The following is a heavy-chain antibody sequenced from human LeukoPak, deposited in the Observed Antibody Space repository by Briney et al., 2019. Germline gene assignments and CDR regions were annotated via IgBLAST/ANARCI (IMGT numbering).Heavy chain of an antibody. J-gene: IGHJ3*02. CDR3: ARGGPAPHRITLIVVASSTDAFDI. V-gene: IGHV1-18*04. CDR1: GYTFTGYY. CDR2: ISAYNGDT. D-gene: IGHD3-22*01. Sequence: ASVKVSCKASGYTFTGYYVHWVRQAPGQGLEWMGWISAYNGDTNYAQKLQGRVTMTTDTSTSTAYMELRSLRSDDTAVYYCARGGPAPHRITLIVVASSTDAFDIWGQGTMVTVSS.